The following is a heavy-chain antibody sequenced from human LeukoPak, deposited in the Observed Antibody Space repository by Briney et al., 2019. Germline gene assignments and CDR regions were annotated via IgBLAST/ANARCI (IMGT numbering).Heavy chain of an antibody. V-gene: IGHV7-4-1*02. CDR3: ARIYYNSEARYLDL. J-gene: IGHJ2*01. D-gene: IGHD1-26*01. CDR2: INTNNGNP. CDR1: GFTFTSYA. Sequence: SCAASGFTFTSYAMNWVRQAPGQGLEWMGWINTNNGNPTYAQGFTGRFVFSLDTSVSTAYLQISSLKAEDTAVYYCARIYYNSEARYLDLWGRGTLVTVSS.